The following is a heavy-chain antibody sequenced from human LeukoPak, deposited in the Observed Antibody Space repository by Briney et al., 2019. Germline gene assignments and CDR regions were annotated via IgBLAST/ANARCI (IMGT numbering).Heavy chain of an antibody. J-gene: IGHJ6*02. V-gene: IGHV3-30*18. CDR3: AKDYSGNYYRLDV. D-gene: IGHD1-26*01. CDR1: GFTFSTYG. Sequence: GGSLRLSCAASGFTFSTYGMHWVRQAPGKGLEWVAVISYDGSNKYFADSVKGRFTISRDNFKNTLYLQMNSLRAEDTGLYYCAKDYSGNYYRLDVWGQGTTVTVSS. CDR2: ISYDGSNK.